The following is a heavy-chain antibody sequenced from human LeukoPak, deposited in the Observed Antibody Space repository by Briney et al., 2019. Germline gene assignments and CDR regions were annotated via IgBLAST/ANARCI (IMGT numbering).Heavy chain of an antibody. CDR1: GGSISSGDYY. Sequence: SETLSLTCSVSGGSISSGDYYWTWIRQPPGKGLEWIGHIYYSGSTHHNPSLKSRVTISVDTSKNQFSLKLSSVTATDTAVYYCARSLLSAGSGSYGFDPWGQGTLVTVSS. J-gene: IGHJ5*02. CDR3: ARSLLSAGSGSYGFDP. CDR2: IYYSGST. V-gene: IGHV4-30-4*01. D-gene: IGHD3-10*01.